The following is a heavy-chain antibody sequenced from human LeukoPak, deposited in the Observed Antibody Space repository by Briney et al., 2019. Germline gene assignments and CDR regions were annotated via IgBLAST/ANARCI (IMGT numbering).Heavy chain of an antibody. CDR1: GFTFSSYG. D-gene: IGHD1-26*01. CDR3: AKDTHLWELVDY. Sequence: GGSLRLSCAASGFTFSSYGMHWVRQAPGKGLEWVAVISYDGSNKYYADSVKGRFTISRDNSKNTLYLQMNSLRAEDTAVYYCAKDTHLWELVDYWGQGTLVTVSS. CDR2: ISYDGSNK. V-gene: IGHV3-30*18. J-gene: IGHJ4*02.